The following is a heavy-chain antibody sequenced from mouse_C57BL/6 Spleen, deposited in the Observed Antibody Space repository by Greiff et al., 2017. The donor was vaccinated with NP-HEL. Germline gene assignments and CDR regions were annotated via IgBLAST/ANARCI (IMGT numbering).Heavy chain of an antibody. CDR3: ARSLYSNYDYYAMDY. Sequence: VQLKESGGGLVKPGGSLKLSCAASGFTFSDYGMHWVRQAPEKGLEWVAYISSGSSTISYADTVKGRFTISRDNAKNTLFMQMTSLRSEDTAMYYCARSLYSNYDYYAMDYWGQGTPVTVSA. CDR1: GFTFSDYG. CDR2: ISSGSSTI. D-gene: IGHD2-5*01. V-gene: IGHV5-17*01. J-gene: IGHJ4*01.